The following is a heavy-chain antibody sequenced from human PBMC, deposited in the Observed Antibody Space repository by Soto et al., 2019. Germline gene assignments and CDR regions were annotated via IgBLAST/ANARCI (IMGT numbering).Heavy chain of an antibody. D-gene: IGHD3-10*01. V-gene: IGHV1-69*01. Sequence: QVQLVQSGAEVKKPGSSVKVSCKASGGTFSSYAISWVRQAPGQGLEWMGGIIPIFGTANYAQKIRGRVTITAEETTSTAYMELSSLRSEDTAVYYCARDITNPQDTVRGGMDVWGQGTTVTVSS. J-gene: IGHJ6*02. CDR1: GGTFSSYA. CDR3: ARDITNPQDTVRGGMDV. CDR2: IIPIFGTA.